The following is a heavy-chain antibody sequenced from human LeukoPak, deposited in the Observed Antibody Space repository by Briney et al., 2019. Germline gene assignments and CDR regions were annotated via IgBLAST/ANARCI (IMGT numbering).Heavy chain of an antibody. CDR3: VKDRWSGSTSCYDY. J-gene: IGHJ4*02. V-gene: IGHV3-23*01. CDR2: TSSSDAGT. CDR1: GFPLSSYA. D-gene: IGHD2-2*01. Sequence: QAGGSLRLSCAASGFPLSSYAMSWVRQAPGKGLEWVSATSSSDAGTYYADSVKGRFTISRDNSKNTLHLQMNSLRADDTAVYYCVKDRWSGSTSCYDYWSQGTLVTVSS.